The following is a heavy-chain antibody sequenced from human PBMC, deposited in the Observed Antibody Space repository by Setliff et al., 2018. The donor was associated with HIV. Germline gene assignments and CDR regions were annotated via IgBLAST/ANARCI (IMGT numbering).Heavy chain of an antibody. Sequence: PSETLSLTCTVSGGSISIHPFYWGWIRQPPGKGLEWIGSIHYGGTTYSNPSLRSRVAFSVDTSKNQFSLKLSSVTAADTAVYYCARVRRWFGELLLDYWGQGTLVTVSS. CDR2: IHYGGTT. D-gene: IGHD3-10*01. CDR3: ARVRRWFGELLLDY. CDR1: GGSISIHPFY. V-gene: IGHV4-39*07. J-gene: IGHJ4*02.